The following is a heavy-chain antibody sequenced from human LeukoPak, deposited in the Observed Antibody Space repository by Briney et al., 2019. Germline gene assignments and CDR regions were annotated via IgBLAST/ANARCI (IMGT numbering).Heavy chain of an antibody. CDR2: VRYDGHDK. CDR3: ARDRGCFDY. V-gene: IGHV3-30*02. D-gene: IGHD3-10*01. Sequence: PGGSLRLSCAASGFTFSYYGMHWVRQARDKGLEWVAFVRYDGHDKFCADSVKGRFTISKDTSRNTLYLQMNSLRTEDTAVYYCARDRGCFDYWGQGTLVTVSS. CDR1: GFTFSYYG. J-gene: IGHJ4*02.